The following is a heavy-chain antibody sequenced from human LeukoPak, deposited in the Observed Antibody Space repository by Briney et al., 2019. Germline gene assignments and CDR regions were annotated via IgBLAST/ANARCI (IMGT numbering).Heavy chain of an antibody. D-gene: IGHD1-26*01. V-gene: IGHV3-74*01. CDR3: ARVRVGAIDY. J-gene: IGHJ4*02. Sequence: GGSLRLSCAASGFTVSSNYMSWVRQAPGKGLVWVSRINSDGSSTTYADSVRGRFTISRDNAKNTVYLQMNSLRAEDTAVYYCARVRVGAIDYWGQGTLVTVSS. CDR2: INSDGSST. CDR1: GFTVSSNY.